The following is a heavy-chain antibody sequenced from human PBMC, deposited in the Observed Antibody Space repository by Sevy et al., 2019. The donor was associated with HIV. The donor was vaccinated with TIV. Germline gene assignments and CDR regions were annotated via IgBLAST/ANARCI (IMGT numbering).Heavy chain of an antibody. D-gene: IGHD6-19*01. CDR3: ARQIPGIAVAGTYFQH. J-gene: IGHJ1*01. CDR2: IYYSGST. CDR1: GGSISSSSYY. Sequence: SETLSLTCTVSGGSISSSSYYWGWIRQPPGKGLEWIGSIYYSGSTYYKPSLKSRVTISVETSKNQFSLKLSSVTAADTAVYYCARQIPGIAVAGTYFQHWGQGTLVTVSS. V-gene: IGHV4-39*01.